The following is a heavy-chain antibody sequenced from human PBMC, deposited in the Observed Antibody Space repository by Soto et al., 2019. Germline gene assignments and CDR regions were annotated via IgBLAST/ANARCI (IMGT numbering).Heavy chain of an antibody. D-gene: IGHD2-2*01. CDR3: AKDPYASPGATGPYGMDV. CDR2: ISTSGAYT. J-gene: IGHJ6*02. CDR1: GFTFSSYA. V-gene: IGHV3-23*01. Sequence: EVQLLESGGGLVQPGGSLRLSCAASGFTFSSYAMSWVRQAPGKGLEWVSAISTSGAYTYYADSVKGRFTISRDNSKNTLCLQLNSPRAEDTAVYYCAKDPYASPGATGPYGMDVWGQGTTVTVSS.